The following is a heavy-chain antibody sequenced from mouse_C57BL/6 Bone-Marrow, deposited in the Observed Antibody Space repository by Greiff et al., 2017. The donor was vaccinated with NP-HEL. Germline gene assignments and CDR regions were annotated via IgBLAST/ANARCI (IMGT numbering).Heavy chain of an antibody. CDR1: GFTFSNYW. D-gene: IGHD1-1*01. V-gene: IGHV6-3*01. CDR2: IRLKSDNYAT. Sequence: EVKVEESGGGLVQPGGSMKLSCVASGFTFSNYWMNWVRQSPEKGLEWVAQIRLKSDNYATHYAESVKGRFTISRDDSKSSVYLQMNNLRAEDTGIYYCTGGTTVEGRYFDYWGQGTTLTVSS. CDR3: TGGTTVEGRYFDY. J-gene: IGHJ2*01.